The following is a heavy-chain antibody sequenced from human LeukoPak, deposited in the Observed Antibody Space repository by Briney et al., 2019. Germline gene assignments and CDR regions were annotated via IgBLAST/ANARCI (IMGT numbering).Heavy chain of an antibody. CDR3: AREQYSFDY. V-gene: IGHV4-61*02. CDR1: GGPISSGSYY. Sequence: SETLSLTCTVSGGPISSGSYYWSWIRQPAGKGLEWIGRIYTSGSTNYNPSLKSRVTISVDTSKNQFSLKLSSVTAADTAVYYCAREQYSFDYWGQGTLVTVSS. D-gene: IGHD4-11*01. J-gene: IGHJ4*02. CDR2: IYTSGST.